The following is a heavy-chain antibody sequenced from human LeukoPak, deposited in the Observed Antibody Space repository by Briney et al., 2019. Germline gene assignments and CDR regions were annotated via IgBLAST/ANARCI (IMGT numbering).Heavy chain of an antibody. CDR3: ARGTIVVVPAAPVHGMDV. V-gene: IGHV3-33*01. Sequence: PGGSLRLSCAASGCTFSSYGMHWVRQAPGKGLEWVAVIWYEGSNKYYADSVKGRFTISRDNSKNTLYLQMNSLRAEDTAVYYCARGTIVVVPAAPVHGMDVWGQGTTVTVSS. CDR2: IWYEGSNK. CDR1: GCTFSSYG. J-gene: IGHJ6*02. D-gene: IGHD2-2*01.